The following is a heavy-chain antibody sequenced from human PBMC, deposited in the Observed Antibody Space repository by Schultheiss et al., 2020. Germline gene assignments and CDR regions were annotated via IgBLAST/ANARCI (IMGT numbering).Heavy chain of an antibody. Sequence: GGSLRLSCAVSGFSFSDYAMTWVRQAPGKGLEWVSIISDSGGTTYYAESVKGRFTISRDNSKSMLYLQMNSLRAEDTAVYYCARVGSSGWYQSWYFDSWGQGTLVTVSS. J-gene: IGHJ4*02. CDR1: GFSFSDYA. V-gene: IGHV3-23*01. CDR2: ISDSGGTT. D-gene: IGHD6-19*01. CDR3: ARVGSSGWYQSWYFDS.